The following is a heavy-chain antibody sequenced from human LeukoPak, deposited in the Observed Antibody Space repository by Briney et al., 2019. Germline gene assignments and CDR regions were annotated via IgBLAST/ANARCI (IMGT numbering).Heavy chain of an antibody. V-gene: IGHV4-38-2*02. J-gene: IGHJ4*02. Sequence: PSETLSLTCTVSGYSISSGYYWGWIRQPPGKGLEWIGSMFHSGTTYYNPSLKSRVTISVDTSKNHFSLKLSSVTAADTAVYYCARMLRTVWELPYYWGQGTLVTVSS. D-gene: IGHD1-26*01. CDR3: ARMLRTVWELPYY. CDR1: GYSISSGYY. CDR2: MFHSGTT.